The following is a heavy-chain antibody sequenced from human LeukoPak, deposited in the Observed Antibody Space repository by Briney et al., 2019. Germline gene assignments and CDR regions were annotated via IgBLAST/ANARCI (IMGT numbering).Heavy chain of an antibody. Sequence: ASVKVSCKASGYTFTSYDINWVRQATGQGLEWMGWMNPNRGNTGYAQRFQGRVTMTRNTSISTAYMELSSLRSEDTAVYYCARIILSADGAFDIWGQGTMVTVSS. CDR3: ARIILSADGAFDI. CDR1: GYTFTSYD. V-gene: IGHV1-8*01. D-gene: IGHD2-21*01. CDR2: MNPNRGNT. J-gene: IGHJ3*02.